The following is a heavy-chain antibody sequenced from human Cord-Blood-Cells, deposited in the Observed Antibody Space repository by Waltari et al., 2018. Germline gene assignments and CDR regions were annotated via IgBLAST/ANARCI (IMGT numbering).Heavy chain of an antibody. CDR2: INHSGST. D-gene: IGHD6-19*01. CDR1: GGSFSGYY. V-gene: IGHV4-34*01. J-gene: IGHJ4*02. Sequence: QVQLQQWGAGLLKPSETLSLTCAVHGGSFSGYYWSWIRQPPGKGLECIGEINHSGSTNYNPSLKSRVTISVDTSKNQFSLKLSSVTAADTAVYYCAMISGWYFDYWGQGTLVTVSS. CDR3: AMISGWYFDY.